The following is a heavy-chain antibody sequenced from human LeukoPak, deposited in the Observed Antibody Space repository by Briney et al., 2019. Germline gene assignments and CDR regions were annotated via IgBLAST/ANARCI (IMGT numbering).Heavy chain of an antibody. D-gene: IGHD2-15*01. V-gene: IGHV4-30-2*01. J-gene: IGHJ4*02. CDR3: ARGGFNVVVVAASPFDY. CDR2: IYHSGST. CDR1: GGSISSGGYS. Sequence: SETLSLTCAVSGGSISSGGYSWSWIRQPPGKGLEWIGYIYHSGSTYYNPSLKSRVTISVDRSKNQFSLKLSSVTAADTAVYYCARGGFNVVVVAASPFDYWGQGTLVTVS.